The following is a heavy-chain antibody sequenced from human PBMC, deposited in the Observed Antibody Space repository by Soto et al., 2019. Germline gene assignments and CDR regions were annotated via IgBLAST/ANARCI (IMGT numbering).Heavy chain of an antibody. CDR3: ARVEDGYNYYYYGMDV. J-gene: IGHJ6*02. CDR1: GFTFSSYA. V-gene: IGHV3-30-3*01. CDR2: ISYDGSNK. D-gene: IGHD5-12*01. Sequence: GGSLRLSCAASGFTFSSYAMHWVRQAPGKGLEWVAVISYDGSNKYYADSVKGRFTISRDNSKNTLYLQMNSLRAEDTAVYYCARVEDGYNYYYYGMDVWGQGTTVTVSS.